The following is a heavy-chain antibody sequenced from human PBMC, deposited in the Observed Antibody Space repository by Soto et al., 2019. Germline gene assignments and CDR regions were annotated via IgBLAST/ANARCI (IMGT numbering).Heavy chain of an antibody. CDR2: ISSSSSYI. Sequence: EVQLVESGGGLVKPGGSLRLSCAASGFTFSSYSMNWVRQAPGKGLEWVSSISSSSSYIYYADSVKGRFTISRDNAKNSLYLQMNSLRAEDTAVYYCARDNGVRGVIGFAFDYWGQGILVTVSS. J-gene: IGHJ4*02. V-gene: IGHV3-21*01. D-gene: IGHD3-10*01. CDR3: ARDNGVRGVIGFAFDY. CDR1: GFTFSSYS.